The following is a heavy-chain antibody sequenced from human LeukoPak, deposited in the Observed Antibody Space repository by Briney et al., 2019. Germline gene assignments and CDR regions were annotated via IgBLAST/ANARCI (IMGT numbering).Heavy chain of an antibody. CDR2: INPNSGGT. V-gene: IGHV1-2*06. Sequence: ASVKVSCKASGYTFTGYYMHWVRQAPGQGLEWMGRINPNSGGTNYAQKFQGRVTMTRDTSISTAYMELSRLRSDDTAVYYCARVGGYSGYDGDSDYWGQGTLVTVSS. J-gene: IGHJ4*02. CDR3: ARVGGYSGYDGDSDY. D-gene: IGHD5-12*01. CDR1: GYTFTGYY.